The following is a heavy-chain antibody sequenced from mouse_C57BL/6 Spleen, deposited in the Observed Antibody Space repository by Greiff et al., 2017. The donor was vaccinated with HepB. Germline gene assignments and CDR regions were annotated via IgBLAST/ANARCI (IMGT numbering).Heavy chain of an antibody. CDR3: ARLYYYGSIDY. CDR2: ISGGGGNT. D-gene: IGHD1-1*01. V-gene: IGHV5-9*01. Sequence: DVMLVESGGGLVKPGGSLKLSCAASGFTFSSYTMSWVRQTPEKRLEWVATISGGGGNTYYPDSVKGRFTISRDNAKNTLYLQMSSLRSEDTALYYCARLYYYGSIDYWGQGTTLTVSS. CDR1: GFTFSSYT. J-gene: IGHJ2*01.